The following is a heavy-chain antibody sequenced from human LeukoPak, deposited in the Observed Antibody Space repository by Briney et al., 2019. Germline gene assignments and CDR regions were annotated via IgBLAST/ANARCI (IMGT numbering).Heavy chain of an antibody. D-gene: IGHD1-26*01. CDR3: ARGGSRSGDAFDI. V-gene: IGHV4-61*02. CDR1: GGSISSGSYY. CDR2: IYTSGST. J-gene: IGHJ3*02. Sequence: SETLSLTCTVSGGSISSGSYYWSWIRQPAGKGLEWIGRIYTSGSTNYNPSLKSRVTISVDTSKNQFSLKLSSVTAADTAVYYCARGGSRSGDAFDIWGQGTMVTVSS.